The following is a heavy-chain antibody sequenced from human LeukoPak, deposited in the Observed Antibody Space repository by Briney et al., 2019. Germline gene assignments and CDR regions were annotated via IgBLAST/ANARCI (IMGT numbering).Heavy chain of an antibody. Sequence: GGSLRLSCAASGFTFSSYEMNWVRQVPGKGLEWVSYISSSGSTIYYADSVKGRFTISRDNAKNSLYLQMNSLRAEDTAVYYCVGSSGWFLNWFDPWGQGTLVTVSS. D-gene: IGHD6-19*01. CDR2: ISSSGSTI. J-gene: IGHJ5*02. V-gene: IGHV3-48*03. CDR3: VGSSGWFLNWFDP. CDR1: GFTFSSYE.